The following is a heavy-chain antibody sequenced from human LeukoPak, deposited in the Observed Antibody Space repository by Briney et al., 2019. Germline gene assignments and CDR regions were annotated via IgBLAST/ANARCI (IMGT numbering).Heavy chain of an antibody. Sequence: PGESLRLSCAASGFTFSSYGMQWVRQAPGKVLGWVAVISYDGSNKYYADSVKGRFTISRDNSKNTLYLQMNSLRAEDTAVYYCAKDLEWELEAFDYWGQGTLVTVSS. J-gene: IGHJ4*02. CDR1: GFTFSSYG. V-gene: IGHV3-30*18. D-gene: IGHD1-26*01. CDR2: ISYDGSNK. CDR3: AKDLEWELEAFDY.